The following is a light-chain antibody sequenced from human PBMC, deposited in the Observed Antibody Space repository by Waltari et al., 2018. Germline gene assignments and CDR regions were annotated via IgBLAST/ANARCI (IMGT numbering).Light chain of an antibody. CDR1: SSNIGAGYD. V-gene: IGLV1-40*01. CDR3: QSYDSLSGSM. J-gene: IGLJ3*02. Sequence: QSVLTQPPSVPGAPGQRVTISCTGSSSNIGAGYDVHWYQHLPGKVPKLLIYGNSARPSGVPLRFSGSKSGTSAYLAITGLQAEDEATYYCQSYDSLSGSMFGGGTKLTVL. CDR2: GNS.